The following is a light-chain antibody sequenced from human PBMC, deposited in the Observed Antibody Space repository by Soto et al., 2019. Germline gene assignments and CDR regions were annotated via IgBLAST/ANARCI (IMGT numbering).Light chain of an antibody. V-gene: IGKV3-20*01. CDR3: QQYGNSPIT. CDR1: ERIYSAY. CDR2: GTS. J-gene: IGKJ5*01. Sequence: EVLLTQSPGTQSLSLGERATLXXRASERIYSAYLGWYQQKPGQAPRLXIYGTSSRATGIPDRFSGSGPGTDFTLTISRLEPEDFAVYYCQQYGNSPITFGQGTRLEIK.